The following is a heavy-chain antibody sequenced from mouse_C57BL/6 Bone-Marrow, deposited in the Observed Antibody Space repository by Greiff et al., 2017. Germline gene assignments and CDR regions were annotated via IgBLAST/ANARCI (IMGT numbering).Heavy chain of an antibody. CDR3: ARDCISYPWFAY. J-gene: IGHJ3*01. CDR2: ILPGSGST. V-gene: IGHV1-9*01. Sequence: VQLQQSGAELMKPGASVKLSCKATGYTFTGYWIEWVKQRPGHGLEWIGEILPGSGSTNYTEKFKGKATFTADTSSNTAYMQRSSLTTDDSAIYYCARDCISYPWFAYWGQGTLVTVSA. CDR1: GYTFTGYW. D-gene: IGHD1-1*01.